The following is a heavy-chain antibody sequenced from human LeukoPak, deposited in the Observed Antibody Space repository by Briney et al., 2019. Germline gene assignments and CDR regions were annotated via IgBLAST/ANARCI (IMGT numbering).Heavy chain of an antibody. CDR3: ARQKGAVAPSGFDY. CDR2: IYYSGST. D-gene: IGHD6-19*01. CDR1: GGSISNSSYY. J-gene: IGHJ4*02. Sequence: SETLSLTCTVSGGSISNSSYYWGWIRQPPGKGLEWIGSIYYSGSTYYNPSLKSRVTISVDTSKNQFSLKLSAVTAADTAVYYCARQKGAVAPSGFDYWGQGTLVTVSS. V-gene: IGHV4-39*01.